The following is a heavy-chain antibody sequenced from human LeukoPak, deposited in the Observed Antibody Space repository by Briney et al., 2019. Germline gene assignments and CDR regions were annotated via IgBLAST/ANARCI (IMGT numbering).Heavy chain of an antibody. J-gene: IGHJ3*02. D-gene: IGHD6-6*01. Sequence: GGSLRLSCTTSGFTFSMYDMHWVRQAPGKGLEWVAVIRYDGSNEDYLDSVKGRFTISRDNAKTTLDLQMNSLRAEDTAVYYCARGKQLPEASFDIWGQGTMVTVSS. CDR3: ARGKQLPEASFDI. CDR1: GFTFSMYD. CDR2: IRYDGSNE. V-gene: IGHV3-33*01.